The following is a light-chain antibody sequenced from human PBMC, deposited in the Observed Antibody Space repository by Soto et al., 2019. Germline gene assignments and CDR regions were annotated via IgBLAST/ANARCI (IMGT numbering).Light chain of an antibody. J-gene: IGKJ1*01. CDR2: GAS. CDR1: QSVGSY. CDR3: QQRNNWPPTWT. V-gene: IGKV3-11*01. Sequence: EIVLTQSPATLSLSPGERATLSCRASQSVGSYLAWYRQKPGQASRLLISGASNRAPGIPARFSGSGSGTEFTLTISSLEPEDFAVYYCQQRNNWPPTWTFGQGTKVEIK.